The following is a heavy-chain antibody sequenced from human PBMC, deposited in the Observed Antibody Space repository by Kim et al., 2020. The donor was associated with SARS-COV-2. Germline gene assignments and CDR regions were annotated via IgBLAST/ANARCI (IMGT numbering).Heavy chain of an antibody. V-gene: IGHV4-34*01. J-gene: IGHJ4*02. Sequence: SETLSLTCAVYGGSLSGYYWSWIRQPPGQGLEWIAEINHNKTTYYNPSLKSRVTLSVDTSKNQFSLKLNSVAAADTAVYFCARSGIVGATPFDLWGQGSLVTVSS. CDR1: GGSLSGYY. D-gene: IGHD1-26*01. CDR3: ARSGIVGATPFDL. CDR2: INHNKTT.